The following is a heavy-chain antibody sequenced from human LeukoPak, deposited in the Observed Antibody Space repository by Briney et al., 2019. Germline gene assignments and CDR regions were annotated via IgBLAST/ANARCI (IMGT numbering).Heavy chain of an antibody. CDR3: ARYSTVTRFDY. J-gene: IGHJ4*02. D-gene: IGHD4-17*01. CDR2: IHYSGGT. CDR1: GDSISSSNYY. Sequence: PSETLSLTCTVSGDSISSSNYYWNWIRQPPGKGLEWIGTIHYSGGTYHNPSLKSRLTLSVDTSKNHFSLKVASVTAADMATYYCARYSTVTRFDYWGQGTLVTVSS. V-gene: IGHV4-39*02.